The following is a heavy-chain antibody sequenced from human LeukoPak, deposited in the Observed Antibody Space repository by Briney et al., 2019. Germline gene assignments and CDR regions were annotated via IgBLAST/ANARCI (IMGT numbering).Heavy chain of an antibody. CDR1: GFTFSSYA. Sequence: GGSLRLSCAASGFTFSSYAMSWVRQAPGKGLEWVSAISGSGGSTYYADSVKGRFTISRDNSKNTLYLQMNSLRAEDTAVYYCAKSPIGGWYPYYFDYWGQGTLVTVSS. CDR3: AKSPIGGWYPYYFDY. J-gene: IGHJ4*02. D-gene: IGHD6-19*01. CDR2: ISGSGGST. V-gene: IGHV3-23*01.